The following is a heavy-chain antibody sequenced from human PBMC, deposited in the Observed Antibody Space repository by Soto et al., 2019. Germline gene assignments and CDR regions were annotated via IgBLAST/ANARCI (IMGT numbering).Heavy chain of an antibody. CDR2: IYPSGGST. CDR3: ARDFSGPMDY. CDR1: GYTFTNYY. J-gene: IGHJ4*02. Sequence: ASVKVSCKASGYTFTNYYMHWVRQAPGQGLEWMGIIYPSGGSTRNAQKFQGRVAMTRDTSTSTVYMELSSLRSEDTAVYYCARDFSGPMDYWGRGTLVTVSS. V-gene: IGHV1-46*01. D-gene: IGHD3-10*01.